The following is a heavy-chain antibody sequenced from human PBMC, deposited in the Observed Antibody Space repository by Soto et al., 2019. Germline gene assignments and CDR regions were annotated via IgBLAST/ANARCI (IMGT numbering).Heavy chain of an antibody. CDR3: ARSALGDTAMVKWFDP. V-gene: IGHV1-18*01. CDR2: ISAYNGNT. Sequence: ASVKVSCKASGYTFTSYGISWVRQAPGQGIEWMGWISAYNGNTNYAQKLQGRVTMTTDTSTSTAYMELRSLRSDDTAVYYCARSALGDTAMVKWFDPWGQGTLVTVSS. J-gene: IGHJ5*02. D-gene: IGHD5-18*01. CDR1: GYTFTSYG.